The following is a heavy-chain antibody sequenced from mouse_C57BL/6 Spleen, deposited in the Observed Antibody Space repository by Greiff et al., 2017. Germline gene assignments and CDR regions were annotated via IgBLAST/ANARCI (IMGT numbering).Heavy chain of an antibody. CDR2: IYPGDGDT. CDR3: ARHEGDGNYSWFAY. J-gene: IGHJ3*01. D-gene: IGHD2-1*01. Sequence: QVQLQQSGAELVKPGASVKISCKASGYAFSSYWMNWVKQRPGKGLEWIGQIYPGDGDTNYNGKFKGKATLTADKSSSTAYMQLSSLTSEDSAVYFCARHEGDGNYSWFAYWGQGTLVTVSA. CDR1: GYAFSSYW. V-gene: IGHV1-80*01.